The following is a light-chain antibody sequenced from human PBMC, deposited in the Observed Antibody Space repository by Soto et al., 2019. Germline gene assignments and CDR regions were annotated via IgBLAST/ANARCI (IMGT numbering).Light chain of an antibody. CDR3: QHYNDYSRI. CDR1: QSISSW. Sequence: DIQMTQSPSTLSASIGDRVTITCRASQSISSWLAWYQQKPGKAPKLLIYMASNLQSGVPSRFSGSGSGTAFTLTISSLQPDHFATYYCQHYNDYSRIFGQGTKVEIK. J-gene: IGKJ1*01. CDR2: MAS. V-gene: IGKV1-5*03.